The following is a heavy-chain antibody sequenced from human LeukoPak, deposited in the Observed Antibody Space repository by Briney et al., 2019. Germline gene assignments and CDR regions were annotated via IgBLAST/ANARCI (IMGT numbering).Heavy chain of an antibody. V-gene: IGHV3-21*01. CDR1: GFTFSTYF. CDR3: ARDGCSSTSCYTWFDY. D-gene: IGHD2-2*02. CDR2: ITGSSTYK. Sequence: GDSLRLSCAASGFTFSTYFISWVRQAPGKGLEWVSSITGSSTYKYYADSVKGRFTISRDNAENAVYLQMNSLRAEDTAVYYCARDGCSSTSCYTWFDYWGQGTLVTVSS. J-gene: IGHJ4*02.